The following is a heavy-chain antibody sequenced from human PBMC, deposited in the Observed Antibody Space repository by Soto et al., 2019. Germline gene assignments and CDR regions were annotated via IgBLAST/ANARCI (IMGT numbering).Heavy chain of an antibody. CDR2: IFYSGST. V-gene: IGHV4-59*08. CDR3: AALGGYYDSSGYDAFDS. Sequence: SETLSLTCTVSGGSISNYYWSWIRQPPGRGLEWIGHIFYSGSTNYNPALKSRVTISVDTSKSQFSLKLSSVTAADTAVYYCAALGGYYDSSGYDAFDSWGQGTMVTVSS. D-gene: IGHD3-22*01. CDR1: GGSISNYY. J-gene: IGHJ3*02.